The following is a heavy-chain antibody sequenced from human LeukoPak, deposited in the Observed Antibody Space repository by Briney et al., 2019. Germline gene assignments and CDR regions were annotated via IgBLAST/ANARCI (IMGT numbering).Heavy chain of an antibody. CDR1: GGSINGYS. V-gene: IGHV4-59*12. CDR3: ARGFRPGGAVVAPPYYFDY. D-gene: IGHD5-12*01. Sequence: PSETLSLTCTVPGGSINGYSWTWMRQTPGKGLEWIGDIHNTGTTNYNPSLKSRVTMSLDMSKPTFHLKLTSATAADSAVYYCARGFRPGGAVVAPPYYFDYWGLGALIPVSS. CDR2: IHNTGTT. J-gene: IGHJ4*02.